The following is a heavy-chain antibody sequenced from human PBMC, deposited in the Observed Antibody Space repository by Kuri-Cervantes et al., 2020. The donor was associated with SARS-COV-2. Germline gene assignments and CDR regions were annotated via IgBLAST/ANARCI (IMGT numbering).Heavy chain of an antibody. CDR1: GFTFSTYW. Sequence: ESLKISCEASGFTFSTYWMTWVRQPPGKGLEWIGEINHSGSTNYNPSLKSRVTISVDTSKNQFSLKLSSVTAADTAVYYCARRGGYCTNGVCYTGDYFDYWGQGTLVTVSS. CDR2: INHSGST. J-gene: IGHJ4*02. V-gene: IGHV4-34*01. D-gene: IGHD2-8*01. CDR3: ARRGGYCTNGVCYTGDYFDY.